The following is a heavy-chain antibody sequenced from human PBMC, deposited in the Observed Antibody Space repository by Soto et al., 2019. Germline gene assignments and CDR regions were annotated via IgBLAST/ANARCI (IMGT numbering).Heavy chain of an antibody. CDR1: GYTFTSYA. Sequence: ASVKVSCKASGYTFTSYAMNWVRQAPGQGLEWMGWINTNTGNPTYAQGFTGRFVFSLDTSVSTAYLQISSLKAEDTAVYYCARDSSSSNWDVGAENYWGQGTLVTVSS. CDR2: INTNTGNP. J-gene: IGHJ4*02. V-gene: IGHV7-4-1*02. CDR3: ARDSSSSNWDVGAENY. D-gene: IGHD6-6*01.